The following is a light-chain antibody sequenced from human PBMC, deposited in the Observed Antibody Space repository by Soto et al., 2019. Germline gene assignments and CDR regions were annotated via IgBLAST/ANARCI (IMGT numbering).Light chain of an antibody. J-gene: IGLJ2*01. CDR1: NSNVGRNA. CDR3: AAWDDSLRRLV. Sequence: QSVLTQPTSASGTPGQRVTISCSGSNSNVGRNAVSWYQQLPGTAPKLLMYTNNQRPSGVPDRISGSRSGTSASLAISGLQSEDEGDYYCAAWDDSLRRLVFGGGTKVTVL. CDR2: TNN. V-gene: IGLV1-44*01.